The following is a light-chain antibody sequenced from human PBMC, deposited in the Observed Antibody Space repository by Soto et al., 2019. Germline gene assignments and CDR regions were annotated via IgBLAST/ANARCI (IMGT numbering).Light chain of an antibody. CDR1: QIVSSSY. V-gene: IGKV3-20*01. CDR2: GAS. CDR3: QQYGSSPT. Sequence: EIVLTQSPGTLSLSPGERATLSCRASQIVSSSYLAWYQQKPCQAPRLLIYGASSRSTGIPDRFSGSGSGTDFTLTISRLEPEDFAVYYCQQYGSSPTFGQGTKVDIK. J-gene: IGKJ1*01.